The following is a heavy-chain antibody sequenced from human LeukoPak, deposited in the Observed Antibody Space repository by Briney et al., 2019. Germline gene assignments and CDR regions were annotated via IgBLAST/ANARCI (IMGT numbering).Heavy chain of an antibody. CDR2: ISAYNGNT. V-gene: IGHV1-18*01. J-gene: IGHJ5*02. D-gene: IGHD3-10*01. CDR3: ARLYYGSGSYYNNWFDP. CDR1: GYTFTSYG. Sequence: ASVKVSCEASGYTFTSYGISWVRQAPGQGLEWMGWISAYNGNTNYAQKLQGRVTMTTDTSTSTAYMELRSLRSDDTAVYYCARLYYGSGSYYNNWFDPWGQGTLVTVSS.